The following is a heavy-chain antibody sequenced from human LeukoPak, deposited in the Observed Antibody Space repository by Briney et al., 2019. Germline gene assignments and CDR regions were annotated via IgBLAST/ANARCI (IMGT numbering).Heavy chain of an antibody. D-gene: IGHD2-8*01. CDR3: ARRPTGYCTNGVCNWFDP. CDR2: ISSSGSTI. CDR1: GFTFSSYE. J-gene: IGHJ5*02. Sequence: PGGSLRLSCAASGFTFSSYEMNWVRQAPGKGLEWVSYISSSGSTIYYADSVKGRFTISRDNAKNSLYLQMNSLRAEDTAVYYCARRPTGYCTNGVCNWFDPWGQGTLVTVSS. V-gene: IGHV3-48*03.